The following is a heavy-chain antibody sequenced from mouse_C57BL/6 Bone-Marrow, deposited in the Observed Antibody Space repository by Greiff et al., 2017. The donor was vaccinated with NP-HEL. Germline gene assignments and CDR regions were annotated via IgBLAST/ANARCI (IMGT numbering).Heavy chain of an antibody. Sequence: QVQLQQSGAELARPGASVKLSCKASGYTFTSYGISWVKQRTGQGLEWIGEIYPRSGNTYYNEKLKGKATLTADKSSSTAYMELRSLTSEDSAVYFCANDGYYAWFAYWGQGTLVTVSA. CDR3: ANDGYYAWFAY. D-gene: IGHD2-3*01. CDR2: IYPRSGNT. J-gene: IGHJ3*01. V-gene: IGHV1-81*01. CDR1: GYTFTSYG.